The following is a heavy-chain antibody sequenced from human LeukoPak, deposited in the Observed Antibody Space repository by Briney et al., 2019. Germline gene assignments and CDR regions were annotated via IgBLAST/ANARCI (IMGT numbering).Heavy chain of an antibody. J-gene: IGHJ4*02. CDR1: GGSFSGYY. V-gene: IGHV4-59*01. Sequence: SETLSLTCAVYGGSFSGYYWSWIRQPPGKGLEWIGYIYYTGSTNYNPSLKSRVTISVDTSKNQFSLKLSSVTAADTAVYFCARHYGSGKPWFDYWGQGTLITVSS. CDR2: IYYTGST. CDR3: ARHYGSGKPWFDY. D-gene: IGHD3-10*01.